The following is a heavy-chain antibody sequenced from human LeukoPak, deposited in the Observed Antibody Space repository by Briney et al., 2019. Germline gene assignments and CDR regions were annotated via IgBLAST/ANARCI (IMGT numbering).Heavy chain of an antibody. Sequence: GGSLRLSCAASGFTVSSNYMSWVRQAPGKGLEWVSVIYSGGSTYYADSVKGRFTISRDNSKNTLYLQMNSLRAEDTAVYYCAARGVFEYPAPGGDYWGQGTLVTVSS. V-gene: IGHV3-53*01. D-gene: IGHD2/OR15-2a*01. CDR1: GFTVSSNY. J-gene: IGHJ4*02. CDR2: IYSGGST. CDR3: AARGVFEYPAPGGDY.